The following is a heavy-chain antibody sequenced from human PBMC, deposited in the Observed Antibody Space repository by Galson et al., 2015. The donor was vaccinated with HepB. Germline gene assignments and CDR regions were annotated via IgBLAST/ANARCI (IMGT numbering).Heavy chain of an antibody. CDR2: ITNTGGST. CDR1: GFRFAYYG. CDR3: AKGYGLFDS. J-gene: IGHJ5*01. Sequence: SLRLSCAASGFRFAYYGMSWVRQAPGKGLEWLSSITNTGGSTYYADSVKGRFTISRDNSNNMLYLQMNSLRGEDAGLYFCAKGYGLFDSWGQGILVTVSS. D-gene: IGHD5-18*01. V-gene: IGHV3-23*01.